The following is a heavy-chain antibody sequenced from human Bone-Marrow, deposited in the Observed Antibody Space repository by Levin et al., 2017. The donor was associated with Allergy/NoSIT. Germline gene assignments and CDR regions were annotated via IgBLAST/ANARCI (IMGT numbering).Heavy chain of an antibody. CDR1: GGTFSSHA. V-gene: IGHV1-69*04. D-gene: IGHD5-12*01. CDR2: IIPILDIA. J-gene: IGHJ3*01. Sequence: SVKVSCKASGGTFSSHAISWVRQAPGQGLEWLGRIIPILDIANTAQSFQDRVTITADTSATTAYMELRSLTSEDTAVYYCAREQGKYSGHDPDAFDVWGQGAVVTVSS. CDR3: AREQGKYSGHDPDAFDV.